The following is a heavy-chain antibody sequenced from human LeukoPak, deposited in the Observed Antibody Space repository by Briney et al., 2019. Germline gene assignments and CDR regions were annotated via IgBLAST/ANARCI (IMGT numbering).Heavy chain of an antibody. V-gene: IGHV4-59*01. CDR3: ARGIVGATYYYYYGMDV. D-gene: IGHD1-26*01. Sequence: SETLSLTCTVSGGSISSYYWSWIRQPPGKGLEWIGYIYYSGSTNYNPSLKSRVTISVDASKNQFSLKLSSVTAADTAVYYCARGIVGATYYYYYGMDVWAKGPRSPSP. J-gene: IGHJ6*02. CDR2: IYYSGST. CDR1: GGSISSYY.